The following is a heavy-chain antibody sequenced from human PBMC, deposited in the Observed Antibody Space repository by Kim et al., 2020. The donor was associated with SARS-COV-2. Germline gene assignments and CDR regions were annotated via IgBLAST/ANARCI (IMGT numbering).Heavy chain of an antibody. D-gene: IGHD2-15*01. Sequence: SETLSLTCVVFGGSLRDGSWTWIRQSPGRGLEWIGEVSPGGISDYNPSLTNRVTISVDTTKNQFYLKMTAMTAADTAVYYCARDQKIMRRGTFWGGRGGTKWYGMDVGGPGSTVTVSS. CDR2: VSPGGIS. CDR3: ARDQKIMRRGTFWGGRGGTKWYGMDV. CDR1: GGSLRDGS. J-gene: IGHJ6*02. V-gene: IGHV4-34*01.